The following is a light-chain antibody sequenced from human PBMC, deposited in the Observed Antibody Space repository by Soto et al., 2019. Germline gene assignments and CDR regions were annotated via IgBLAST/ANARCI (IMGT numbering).Light chain of an antibody. J-gene: IGKJ2*01. CDR1: ESISRDY. CDR3: QQYGGVPYT. V-gene: IGKV3-20*01. Sequence: EIVLTQSPGTLSLSPGQRVTLSCRASESISRDYLAWYQQRLGQAPRLLIYGASSGATGIPDRFSGSGSGTDFTLTISRMAPEDFAIYYCQQYGGVPYTFGQGTKLEIK. CDR2: GAS.